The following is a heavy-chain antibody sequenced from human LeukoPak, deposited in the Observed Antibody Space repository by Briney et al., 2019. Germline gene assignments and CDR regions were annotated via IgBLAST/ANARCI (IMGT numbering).Heavy chain of an antibody. CDR1: GFTFDDYA. J-gene: IGHJ6*02. V-gene: IGHV3-9*01. CDR3: ARGNRDSSGFYYYYGMDV. CDR2: LSWDSRNI. D-gene: IGHD6-19*01. Sequence: GRSLRLSCAVSGFTFDDYAMFWVRQAPGKGLEWVSGLSWDSRNIVYAASVRGRFTISRDNAKNSLYLQMNSLRPEDTAFYYCARGNRDSSGFYYYYGMDVWGQGTTVTVSS.